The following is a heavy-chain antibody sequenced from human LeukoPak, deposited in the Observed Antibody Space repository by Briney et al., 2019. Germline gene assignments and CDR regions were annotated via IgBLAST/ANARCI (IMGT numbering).Heavy chain of an antibody. D-gene: IGHD4-17*01. CDR3: ARHTGDYLAFDI. Sequence: PSETLSLTCTVSGGSISSYYWSWIRQPPGKGLEWIGYIYYSGSTNYNPSLKSRVTISVDTSKNQFSLKLSSVTAADTAVYYCARHTGDYLAFDIWGLGTMVTVSS. CDR2: IYYSGST. V-gene: IGHV4-59*08. J-gene: IGHJ3*02. CDR1: GGSISSYY.